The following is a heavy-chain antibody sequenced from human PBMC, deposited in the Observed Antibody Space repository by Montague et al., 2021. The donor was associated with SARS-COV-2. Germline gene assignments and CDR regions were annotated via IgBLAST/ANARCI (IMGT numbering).Heavy chain of an antibody. Sequence: SLRLSCAASGSTFTDYTMNWVRRVPGKGLEWVSGINWNGGDTGYADSVKGRFTISRDNAKNSLYLQMNSLRDEDTAFYYCARVEVGATIDYWGQGTLVTVSS. J-gene: IGHJ4*02. CDR3: ARVEVGATIDY. CDR1: GSTFTDYT. D-gene: IGHD1-26*01. CDR2: INWNGGDT. V-gene: IGHV3-20*04.